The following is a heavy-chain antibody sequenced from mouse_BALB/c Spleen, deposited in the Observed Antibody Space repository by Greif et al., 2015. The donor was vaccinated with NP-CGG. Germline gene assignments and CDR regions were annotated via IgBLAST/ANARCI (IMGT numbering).Heavy chain of an antibody. CDR2: IDPANGNT. Sequence: VQLKQSGAELVKPGASVKLSCTASGFNIKDTYMHWVKQRPEQGLEWIGRIDPANGNTKYGPKFQGKATITADTSSNTAYLQLSSLTSEDTAVYYCARGTTGLFDYWGQGTTLTVSS. CDR3: ARGTTGLFDY. D-gene: IGHD1-1*01. J-gene: IGHJ2*01. V-gene: IGHV14-3*02. CDR1: GFNIKDTY.